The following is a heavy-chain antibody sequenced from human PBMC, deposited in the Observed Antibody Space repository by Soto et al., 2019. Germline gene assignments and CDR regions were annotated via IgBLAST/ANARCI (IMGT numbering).Heavy chain of an antibody. CDR3: ASHHSSGWLYFDS. V-gene: IGHV3-11*01. CDR1: GFTVSGHD. J-gene: IGHJ4*02. CDR2: IGSSGRAI. D-gene: IGHD6-19*01. Sequence: QLQLLESGGDLVKPGGSLRLSCAASGFTVSGHDLSWIRQAPGKGLEGVSSIGSSGRAIYYADSVKGRFTISRDNTKESTYLQMSNLGAEDTAINYCASHHSSGWLYFDSWGQGTLVTVSS.